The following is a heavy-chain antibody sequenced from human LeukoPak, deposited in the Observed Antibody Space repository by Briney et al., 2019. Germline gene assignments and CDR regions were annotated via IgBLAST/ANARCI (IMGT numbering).Heavy chain of an antibody. V-gene: IGHV3-23*01. J-gene: IGHJ4*02. D-gene: IGHD1-26*01. CDR2: ISGSGGST. CDR3: VKDLGGSYLVVGIDY. CDR1: ELTFNTYW. Sequence: GGSLRLSCAAYELTFNTYWMNWVRQAPGKGLEWVSAISGSGGSTYYADSVKGRFTISRDNSKNTLYLQMNSLRAEDTAVYYCVKDLGGSYLVVGIDYWGQGTLVTVSS.